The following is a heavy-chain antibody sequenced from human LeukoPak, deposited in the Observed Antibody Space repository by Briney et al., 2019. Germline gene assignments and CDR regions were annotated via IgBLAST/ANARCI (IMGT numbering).Heavy chain of an antibody. CDR3: AREDVVLVDAVRYYYYGMDV. J-gene: IGHJ6*02. CDR2: INPSGGSA. V-gene: IGHV1-46*01. CDR1: GYNSISYY. D-gene: IGHD2-8*01. Sequence: ASVKVSCKASGYNSISYYMHWVRQAPGQGLEWMGIINPSGGSASYAQKFQDRVTMTRDTSTSTVYMELSSLKSEDTAVYYCAREDVVLVDAVRYYYYGMDVWGQGTTVTVSS.